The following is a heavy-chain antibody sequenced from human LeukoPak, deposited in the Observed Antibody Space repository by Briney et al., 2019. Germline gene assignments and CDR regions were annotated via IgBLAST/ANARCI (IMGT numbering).Heavy chain of an antibody. V-gene: IGHV3-23*01. CDR2: ISGSGGST. D-gene: IGHD6-6*01. Sequence: GESLKISCAASGFTFSSYAMSWVRQAPGKGLEWVSAISGSGGSTYYADSVKGRFTISRDNSKNTLYLQMNSLRAEDTAVYYCAKDQYSSSAYYFDYWGRGTLVTVSS. CDR3: AKDQYSSSAYYFDY. CDR1: GFTFSSYA. J-gene: IGHJ4*02.